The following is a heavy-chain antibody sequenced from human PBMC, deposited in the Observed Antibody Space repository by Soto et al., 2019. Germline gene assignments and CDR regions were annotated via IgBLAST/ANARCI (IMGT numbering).Heavy chain of an antibody. J-gene: IGHJ6*02. V-gene: IGHV3-33*01. CDR3: ARDWDIVVVVAATYGMDV. Sequence: VQLVESGGGVVQPGRSLRLSCAASGFTFSSYGMHWVRQAPGKGLEWVAVIWYDGSNKYYADSVKGRFTISRDNSKNTLYLQMNSLRAEDTAVYYCARDWDIVVVVAATYGMDVWGQGTTVTVSS. D-gene: IGHD2-15*01. CDR2: IWYDGSNK. CDR1: GFTFSSYG.